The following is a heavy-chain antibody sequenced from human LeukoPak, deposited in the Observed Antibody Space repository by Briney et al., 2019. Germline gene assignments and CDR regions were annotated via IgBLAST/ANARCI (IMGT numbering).Heavy chain of an antibody. CDR3: ARDASILGYSGYVQD. V-gene: IGHV1-69*05. D-gene: IGHD5-12*01. J-gene: IGHJ4*02. CDR2: IIPIFGTA. Sequence: SVKVSCKASGGTFSSYAISWVRQAPGQGLEWMGGIIPIFGTANYAQKFQGRVTITTDESTSTAYMELSSLRSEDTAVYYCARDASILGYSGYVQDWGQGTLVTVSS. CDR1: GGTFSSYA.